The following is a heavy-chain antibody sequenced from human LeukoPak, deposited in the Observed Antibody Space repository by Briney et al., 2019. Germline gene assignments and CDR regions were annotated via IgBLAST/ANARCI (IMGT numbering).Heavy chain of an antibody. D-gene: IGHD5-24*01. CDR3: ATRGRDGFIDY. J-gene: IGHJ4*02. CDR1: GGSISSHY. V-gene: IGHV4-59*11. Sequence: PSETLSLTCTVSGGSISSHYWSWIRQPPGKGLEWIGCIYYSGSTNYNPSLKSRVTISVDTSKNQFSLKLSSVTAADTAVYYCATRGRDGFIDYWGQGTLVTVSS. CDR2: IYYSGST.